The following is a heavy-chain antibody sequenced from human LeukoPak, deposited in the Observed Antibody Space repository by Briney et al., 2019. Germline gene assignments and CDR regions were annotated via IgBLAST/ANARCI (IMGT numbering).Heavy chain of an antibody. CDR3: AREGGYGKTDQ. CDR1: GDSVSSDTAA. J-gene: IGHJ4*02. CDR2: TYYRSKWYN. Sequence: SQTLSLTCAISGDSVSSDTAAWNCFRQSPSRGLEWLGRTYYRSKWYNDYEVSVKSRITINADTSKNQFSLQLNSVTPDDTAVYYCAREGGYGKTDQWGQGTLVTVSS. V-gene: IGHV6-1*01. D-gene: IGHD3-10*01.